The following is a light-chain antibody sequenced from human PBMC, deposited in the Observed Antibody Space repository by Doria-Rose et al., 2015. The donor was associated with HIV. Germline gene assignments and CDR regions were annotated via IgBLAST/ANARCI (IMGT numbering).Light chain of an antibody. CDR1: SIDVGGYNY. CDR2: EVT. Sequence: SPGQSVTISCTGTSIDVGGYNYVSWYQQHPGEAPKLMIYEVTKRPSGVPHRFSGSKSGNTASLTVSGLQAEDEADYYCSSYAGSDWVFGGGTKLTVL. V-gene: IGLV2-8*01. J-gene: IGLJ3*02. CDR3: SSYAGSDWV.